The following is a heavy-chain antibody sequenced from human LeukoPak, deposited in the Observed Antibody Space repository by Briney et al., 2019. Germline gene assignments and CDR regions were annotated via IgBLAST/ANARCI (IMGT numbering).Heavy chain of an antibody. Sequence: ASVKVSCKASGGTSSSYTISWVRQAPGQGLEWMGRIIPILGIANYAQKFQGRVTITADKSTSTAYMELSSLRSEDTAVYYCARSELGYCSSTSCYTPHFDYWGQGTLVTVSS. J-gene: IGHJ4*02. D-gene: IGHD2-2*02. V-gene: IGHV1-69*02. CDR2: IIPILGIA. CDR1: GGTSSSYT. CDR3: ARSELGYCSSTSCYTPHFDY.